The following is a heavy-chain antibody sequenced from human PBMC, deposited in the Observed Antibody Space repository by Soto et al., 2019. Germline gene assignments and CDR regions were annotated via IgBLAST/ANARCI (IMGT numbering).Heavy chain of an antibody. V-gene: IGHV1-69*13. J-gene: IGHJ3*02. D-gene: IGHD3-22*01. CDR1: GGTFSSYA. Sequence: GASVKVSCKASGGTFSSYAISWVRQAPGQGLEWMGGIIPIFGTANYAQKFQGRVTITADESTSTAYMELSSLRSEETAVYYCGRDRGDYSSGYYLDAFDIWGQGTMVTVSS. CDR2: IIPIFGTA. CDR3: GRDRGDYSSGYYLDAFDI.